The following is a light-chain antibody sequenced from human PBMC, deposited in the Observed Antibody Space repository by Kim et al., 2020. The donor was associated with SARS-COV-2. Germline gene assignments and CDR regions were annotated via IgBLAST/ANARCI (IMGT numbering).Light chain of an antibody. Sequence: QSALTQPASVSGSPGQSITISCTGTSTNVGDYNFVSWYQHHPGKAPKVMIYDVNKRPSGVSNRFSGSKSGNTASLTISGLQAEDEGDYYCSSYTSSSTVIFGGGTQLTVL. CDR1: STNVGDYNF. CDR3: SSYTSSSTVI. J-gene: IGLJ2*01. V-gene: IGLV2-14*03. CDR2: DVN.